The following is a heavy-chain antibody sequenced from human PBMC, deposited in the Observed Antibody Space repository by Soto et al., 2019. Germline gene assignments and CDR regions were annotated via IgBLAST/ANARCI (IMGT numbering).Heavy chain of an antibody. CDR2: ISAYNGNT. CDR1: GYTFISYG. Sequence: ASVGVPRKASGYTFISYGISWVRQAPGQGLEWMGWISAYNGNTNYAKKLQRRVTMTTDTSTSTAYMELRSLRSDDTAVYYCARGDYDFWSGYLTVHQNWFDPWG. V-gene: IGHV1-18*01. CDR3: ARGDYDFWSGYLTVHQNWFDP. J-gene: IGHJ5*02. D-gene: IGHD3-3*01.